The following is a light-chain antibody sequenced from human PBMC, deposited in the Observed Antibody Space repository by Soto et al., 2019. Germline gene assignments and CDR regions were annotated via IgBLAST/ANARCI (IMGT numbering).Light chain of an antibody. Sequence: EIVLTQSPATLSLSPGERATLSCRASQSVSSYLAWYQQKPGQAPRLLIYDASNRATGIPARFSGSGSGTDFTLTISSLEPEDFAVYYCQQRSNWPPVYNFGQGTKLENK. J-gene: IGKJ2*01. CDR3: QQRSNWPPVYN. CDR1: QSVSSY. V-gene: IGKV3-11*01. CDR2: DAS.